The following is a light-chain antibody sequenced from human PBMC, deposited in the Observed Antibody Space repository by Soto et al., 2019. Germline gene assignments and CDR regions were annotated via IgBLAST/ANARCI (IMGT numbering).Light chain of an antibody. CDR2: EVN. Sequence: QSALTQPASVSGSPGQSITISCTGTSSNVGSYKLVSWYQQHPGKAPKLMIFEVNKRPSGVSNRFSGSKSGNTASLTISGLKVEDEAGYSCCSSGGSPTYVFGTGTKVTVL. CDR1: SSNVGSYKL. V-gene: IGLV2-23*02. J-gene: IGLJ1*01. CDR3: CSSGGSPTYV.